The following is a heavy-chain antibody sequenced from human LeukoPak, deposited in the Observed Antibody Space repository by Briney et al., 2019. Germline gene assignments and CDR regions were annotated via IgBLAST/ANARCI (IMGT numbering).Heavy chain of an antibody. CDR2: ISENGGTT. V-gene: IGHV3-23*01. Sequence: QPGGSLRLSCAASGFTFSSYVLSWARQAPGKGLEWVSVISENGGTTFYADSVKGRFIITRDNSKNTLYLQMNILRGEATPEYYCAKDYGPKQLVFFDSGGQGTLVTVPS. D-gene: IGHD6-13*01. CDR3: AKDYGPKQLVFFDS. J-gene: IGHJ4*02. CDR1: GFTFSSYV.